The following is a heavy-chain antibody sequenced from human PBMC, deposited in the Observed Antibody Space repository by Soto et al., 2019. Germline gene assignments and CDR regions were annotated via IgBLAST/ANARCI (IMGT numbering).Heavy chain of an antibody. Sequence: SETLSLTCTVSGGSISSYYWSWIRQPPGKGLEWIGYIFYTGSTTYNPSLKSRVTISIDTSKNQFSLKLSSLTAADTAVYYCAHFSDLEWFDPWGQGTLVTVSS. J-gene: IGHJ5*02. CDR1: GGSISSYY. CDR3: AHFSDLEWFDP. CDR2: IFYTGST. D-gene: IGHD2-21*01. V-gene: IGHV4-59*01.